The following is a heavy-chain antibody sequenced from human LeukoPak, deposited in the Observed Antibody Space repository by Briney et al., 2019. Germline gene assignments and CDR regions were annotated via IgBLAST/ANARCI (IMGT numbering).Heavy chain of an antibody. CDR3: VRSGYYSYFDD. CDR1: GFTFSSYW. CDR2: INSDGSST. V-gene: IGHV3-74*01. J-gene: IGHJ4*02. D-gene: IGHD3-22*01. Sequence: GGSLRLSCAASGFTFSSYWMHWVRQAPGKGLVWVSRINSDGSSTNYADSVKGRFTISRDNAKNTLYLQMNSLRADDAAVYYCVRSGYYSYFDDWGQGTLVTVSS.